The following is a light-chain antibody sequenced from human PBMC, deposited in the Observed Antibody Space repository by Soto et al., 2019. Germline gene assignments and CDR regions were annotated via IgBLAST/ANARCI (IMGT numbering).Light chain of an antibody. Sequence: QSALTQPVSVSGSPGQSITISCTGTISDVGGYNFVSWYQQHPGNAPKLIIYDVNNRPSGVSSRFSGSKSGNTASLTISGLQAEDEADYYCTSYVGNDIWVFGGGTKLTVL. V-gene: IGLV2-14*03. CDR1: ISDVGGYNF. J-gene: IGLJ3*02. CDR2: DVN. CDR3: TSYVGNDIWV.